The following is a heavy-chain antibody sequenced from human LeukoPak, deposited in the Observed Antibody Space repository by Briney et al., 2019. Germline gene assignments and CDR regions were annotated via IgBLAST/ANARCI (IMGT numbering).Heavy chain of an antibody. CDR2: IYYSGST. CDR1: GGSISSSSYY. CDR3: ARGSTMVRGIPDY. D-gene: IGHD3-10*01. J-gene: IGHJ4*02. Sequence: SSETLSLTCTVSGGSISSSSYYWGWIRQPPGKGLEWIGSIYYSGSTYYNPSLKSRVTISVDTSKNQFSLKLSSVTAADTAVYYCARGSTMVRGIPDYWGQGTLVTVSS. V-gene: IGHV4-39*07.